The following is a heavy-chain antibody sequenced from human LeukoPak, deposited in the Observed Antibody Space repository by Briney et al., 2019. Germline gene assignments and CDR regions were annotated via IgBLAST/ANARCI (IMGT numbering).Heavy chain of an antibody. Sequence: GGSLRLSCAASGFTFSNYAMSWVRQAPGKGLEWVSAISGSGGSTYYADSVKGRFTISRDNFKNTLYLQMNSLRAEDTAVYYCARWYYYETSGLYYGSFDNWGQGTLVSVSS. V-gene: IGHV3-23*01. CDR1: GFTFSNYA. D-gene: IGHD3-22*01. CDR2: ISGSGGST. J-gene: IGHJ5*02. CDR3: ARWYYYETSGLYYGSFDN.